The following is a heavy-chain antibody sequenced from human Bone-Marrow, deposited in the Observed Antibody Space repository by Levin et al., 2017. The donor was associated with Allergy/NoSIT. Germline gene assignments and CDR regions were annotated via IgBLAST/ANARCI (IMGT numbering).Heavy chain of an antibody. CDR3: ARGGYDYWSADSY. Sequence: GGSLRLSCAASGFTFTDYAMHWVRQTPGKGLEWVALISHDGKSTNYAASVKGRFTISRENSKDTLFLHMNSLSPEDTGVYYCARGGYDYWSADSYWGQGTLVTVSS. CDR2: ISHDGKST. V-gene: IGHV3-30*03. J-gene: IGHJ4*01. CDR1: GFTFTDYA. D-gene: IGHD3-3*01.